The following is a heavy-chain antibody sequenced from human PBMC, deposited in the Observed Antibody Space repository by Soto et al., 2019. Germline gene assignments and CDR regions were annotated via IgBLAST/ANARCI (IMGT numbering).Heavy chain of an antibody. D-gene: IGHD6-6*01. J-gene: IGHJ4*02. Sequence: LSLTCTVSGGSISSDDYYWSWIRKPPGKGLEWIGYIYYNGRTDYNPSLKSRVIISIDTSKNQFSLNLNSVSAADTAVYYCARDRSNSPDYFDYWGQGTLVTVSS. CDR3: ARDRSNSPDYFDY. CDR2: IYYNGRT. CDR1: GGSISSDDYY. V-gene: IGHV4-30-4*01.